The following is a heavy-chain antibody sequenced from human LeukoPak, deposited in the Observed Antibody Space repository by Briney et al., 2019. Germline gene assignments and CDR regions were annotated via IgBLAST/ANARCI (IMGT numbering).Heavy chain of an antibody. J-gene: IGHJ6*03. CDR2: INGSGST. V-gene: IGHV4-34*01. Sequence: SETLSLTCGVSGDSFSGYYWSWIRQSPGKGLEWMAEINGSGSTNFNPSLKSRLRISLDASKNQFSLTLSSVTAADTAVYYCARRVSYYYFYMDVWGNGTTVTVSS. CDR1: GDSFSGYY. CDR3: ARRVSYYYFYMDV.